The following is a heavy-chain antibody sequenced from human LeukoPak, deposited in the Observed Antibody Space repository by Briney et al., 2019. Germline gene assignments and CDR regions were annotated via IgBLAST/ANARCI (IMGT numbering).Heavy chain of an antibody. D-gene: IGHD6-13*01. J-gene: IGHJ5*02. CDR3: ARTGYSSSWYVGWFDP. CDR1: GGSISSYY. Sequence: SETLSLTCTVSGGSISSYYWIWIRQPPGKGLEWIGYIYYSGSTNYNPSLKSRVTISVDTSKNQFSLKLSSVTAADTAVYYCARTGYSSSWYVGWFDPWGQGTLVTVSS. CDR2: IYYSGST. V-gene: IGHV4-59*08.